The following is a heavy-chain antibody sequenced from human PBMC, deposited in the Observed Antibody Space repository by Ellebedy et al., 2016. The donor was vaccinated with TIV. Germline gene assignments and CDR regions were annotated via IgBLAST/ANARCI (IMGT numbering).Heavy chain of an antibody. Sequence: SETLSLXXTVSGGSVSSGSYYWSWIRQPPGKGLEWIGYIYYSGSTNYNLSLKSRVTISVDTSKNQFSLKLSSVTAADTAVYYCARDRPADSYYYYGMDVWGQGTTVTVSS. CDR2: IYYSGST. V-gene: IGHV4-61*01. CDR3: ARDRPADSYYYYGMDV. J-gene: IGHJ6*02. CDR1: GGSVSSGSYY.